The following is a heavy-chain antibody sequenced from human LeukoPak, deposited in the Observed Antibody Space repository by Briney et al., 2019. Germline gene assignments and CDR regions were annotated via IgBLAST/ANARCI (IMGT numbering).Heavy chain of an antibody. CDR2: ISYDGSNK. CDR3: ALGQQWLTPDY. V-gene: IGHV3-30*03. CDR1: GFTFSSYG. D-gene: IGHD6-19*01. J-gene: IGHJ4*02. Sequence: GGSLRLSCAASGFTFSSYGMHWVRQAPGKGLEWVAVISYDGSNKYYADSVKGRFTISRDNSKNTLYLQMNSRRAEDTAVYYCALGQQWLTPDYWGQGTLVTVSS.